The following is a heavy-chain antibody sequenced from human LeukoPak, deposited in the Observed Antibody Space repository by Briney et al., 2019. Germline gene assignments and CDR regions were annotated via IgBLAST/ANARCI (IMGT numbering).Heavy chain of an antibody. CDR1: GGTFSSYA. V-gene: IGHV1-69*06. D-gene: IGHD2-15*01. CDR3: ARSYCSGGSCYSSLVDY. CDR2: ISPIFGTA. J-gene: IGHJ4*02. Sequence: SVTVSCMASGGTFSSYANSWLRQAPGQGLEWMGGISPIFGTAKYAQKFQGRDTITADKTTSTAYMELSSLRSEDTAVYYCARSYCSGGSCYSSLVDYWGQGTLVTVSS.